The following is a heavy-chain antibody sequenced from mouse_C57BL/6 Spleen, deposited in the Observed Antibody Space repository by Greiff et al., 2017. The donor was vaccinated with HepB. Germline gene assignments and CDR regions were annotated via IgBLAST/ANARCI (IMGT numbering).Heavy chain of an antibody. Sequence: EVQRVESGPGLVKPSQSLSLTCSVTGYSITSGYYWNWIRQFPGNKLEWMGYISYDGSNNYNPSLKNQISITRDTSKNQFFLKLNSVTTEDTATYYCASPYYYGSSGYFDVWGTGTTVTVSS. D-gene: IGHD1-1*01. V-gene: IGHV3-6*01. CDR2: ISYDGSN. J-gene: IGHJ1*03. CDR1: GYSITSGYY. CDR3: ASPYYYGSSGYFDV.